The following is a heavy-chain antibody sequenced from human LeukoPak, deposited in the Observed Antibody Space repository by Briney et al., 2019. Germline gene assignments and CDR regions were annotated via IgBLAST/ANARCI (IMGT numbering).Heavy chain of an antibody. CDR3: ARNSITMVRGVYNYYYYYYMDV. CDR1: GYSISDGYY. J-gene: IGHJ6*03. CDR2: IYHSGST. D-gene: IGHD3-10*01. V-gene: IGHV4-38-2*02. Sequence: SETLSLSCTVSGYSISDGYYWDWIRQPPGKGLEWIGSIYHSGSTYYNPSLKSRVTISVDTSKNQFSLKLSSVTAADTAVYYCARNSITMVRGVYNYYYYYYMDVWGKGTTVTISS.